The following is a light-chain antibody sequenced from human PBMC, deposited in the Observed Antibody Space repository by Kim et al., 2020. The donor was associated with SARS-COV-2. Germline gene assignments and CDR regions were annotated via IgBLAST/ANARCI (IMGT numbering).Light chain of an antibody. Sequence: DMQMTQSPSTLSASVGDRVTITCRASQSVGIYLAWYQQKPGKAPNLLIYKASTLESGVPPRFSGSGSGTEFTLPISSLQPDDFATYYCQQYETYWTFGQGTKVDIK. CDR3: QQYETYWT. V-gene: IGKV1-5*03. J-gene: IGKJ1*01. CDR1: QSVGIY. CDR2: KAS.